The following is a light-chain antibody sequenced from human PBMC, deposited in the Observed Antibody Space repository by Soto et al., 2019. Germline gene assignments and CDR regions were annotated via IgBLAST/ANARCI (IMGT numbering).Light chain of an antibody. Sequence: DIQMTQSPSTLSASVGDRVTITCRASQSISSSLAWYQQRPGKAPKLLIYDASRLESGVPSRFSGSGSGTEFTLTINSLQPDDFATYYCQQYNSYWTFGQGTKVEIK. CDR2: DAS. V-gene: IGKV1-5*01. CDR3: QQYNSYWT. CDR1: QSISSS. J-gene: IGKJ1*01.